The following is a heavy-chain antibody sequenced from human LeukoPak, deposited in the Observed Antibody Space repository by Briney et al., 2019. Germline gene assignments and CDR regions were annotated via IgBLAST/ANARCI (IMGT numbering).Heavy chain of an antibody. CDR2: INPNSGGT. CDR1: GFTFTGYY. J-gene: IGHJ3*02. V-gene: IGHV1-2*02. CDR3: ARGVHDCSSTSCYQVAFDI. D-gene: IGHD2-2*01. Sequence: GASVKVSCRASGFTFTGYYIHWVRQAPGQGLEWMGWINPNSGGTNYAQKFQGRVTMTRDTSISTAYMELSRLRSDDTAVYYCARGVHDCSSTSCYQVAFDIWGQGTMVTVSS.